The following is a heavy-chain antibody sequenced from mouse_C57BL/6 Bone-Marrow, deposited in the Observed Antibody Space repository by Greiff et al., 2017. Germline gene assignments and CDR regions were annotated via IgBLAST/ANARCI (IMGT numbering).Heavy chain of an antibody. V-gene: IGHV5-17*01. J-gene: IGHJ4*01. Sequence: EVKLLESGGGLVKPGGSLKLSCAASGSTFTAYGMHWVRQAPEKGLEWVAYISSGSSSIYYADTVKGRFTISRDNAKNTLYLQMPSLRSEDTAMXFCARLITTVVAEAMDDWGQGTSVTVSA. D-gene: IGHD1-1*01. CDR1: GSTFTAYG. CDR2: ISSGSSSI. CDR3: ARLITTVVAEAMDD.